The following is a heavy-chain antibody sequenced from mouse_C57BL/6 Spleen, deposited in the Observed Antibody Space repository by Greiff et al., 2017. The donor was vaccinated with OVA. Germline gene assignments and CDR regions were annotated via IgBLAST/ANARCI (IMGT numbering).Heavy chain of an antibody. V-gene: IGHV5-17*01. CDR3: ARGGYGSSYDYWYFDV. Sequence: VQLQQSGGGLVKPGGSLKLSCAASGFTFSDYGMHWVRQAPEKGLEWVAYISSGSSTIYYADTVKGRFTISRDNAKNTLFLQMTSLRSEDTAMYYCARGGYGSSYDYWYFDVWGTGTTVTVSS. CDR1: GFTFSDYG. D-gene: IGHD1-1*01. J-gene: IGHJ1*03. CDR2: ISSGSSTI.